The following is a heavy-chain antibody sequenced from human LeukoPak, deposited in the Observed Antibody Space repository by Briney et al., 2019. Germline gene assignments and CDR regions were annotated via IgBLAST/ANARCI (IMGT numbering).Heavy chain of an antibody. J-gene: IGHJ5*02. CDR3: ARVGSSWYPNWFDP. Sequence: GGSLRLSCAASGFTFSSYAMSWVRQAPGKGLEWVSVIYSGGSTYYADSVKGRFTISRDNSKNTLYLQMNSLRAEDTAVYYCARVGSSWYPNWFDPWGQGTLVTVSS. D-gene: IGHD6-13*01. CDR1: GFTFSSYA. CDR2: IYSGGST. V-gene: IGHV3-53*01.